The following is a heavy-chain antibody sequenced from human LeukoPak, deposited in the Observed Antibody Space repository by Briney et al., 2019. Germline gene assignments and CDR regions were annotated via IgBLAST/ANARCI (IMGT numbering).Heavy chain of an antibody. CDR2: ISSNGGST. D-gene: IGHD3-10*01. Sequence: GGSLRLSCAASGFTFSSYAMHWVRQAPGKGLEYVSAISSNGGSTYYANSVKGRFTISRDNSKNTLYLQMGSQRAEDMAVYYCARGYGSGSYFPDYWGQGTLVTVSS. CDR3: ARGYGSGSYFPDY. V-gene: IGHV3-64*01. CDR1: GFTFSSYA. J-gene: IGHJ4*02.